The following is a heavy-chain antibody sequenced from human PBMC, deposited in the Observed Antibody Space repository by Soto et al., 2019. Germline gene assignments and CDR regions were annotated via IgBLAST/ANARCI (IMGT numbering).Heavy chain of an antibody. CDR1: GGSFSGYY. D-gene: IGHD6-19*01. V-gene: IGHV4-34*01. CDR2: INHSGST. Sequence: XXTLSLPCAVYGGSFSGYYWRWIPQPPGKGLEWIGEINHSGSTNYNPSLKSRVTISVDTSKNQFSLKLSSVTAADTAVYYCARVPRTYSSAADLDSWGQGTLVTVSS. CDR3: ARVPRTYSSAADLDS. J-gene: IGHJ5*01.